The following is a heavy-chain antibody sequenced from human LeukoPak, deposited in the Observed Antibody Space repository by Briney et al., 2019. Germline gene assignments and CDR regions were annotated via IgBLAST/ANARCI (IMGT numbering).Heavy chain of an antibody. Sequence: GGSLRLSCAASGFTFSSYAMSWVRQAPGKGLEWVSAISGSGGSTYYADSVKGRFTISRDNSKNTLYLQMSSLRAEDTAVYYCAKLIAPAYFGYWGQGTLVTVSS. J-gene: IGHJ4*02. CDR1: GFTFSSYA. V-gene: IGHV3-23*01. D-gene: IGHD6-13*01. CDR2: ISGSGGST. CDR3: AKLIAPAYFGY.